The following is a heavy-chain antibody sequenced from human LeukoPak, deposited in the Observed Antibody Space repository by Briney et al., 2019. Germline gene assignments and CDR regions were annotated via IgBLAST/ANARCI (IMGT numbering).Heavy chain of an antibody. J-gene: IGHJ4*02. CDR1: GGSFSGYY. V-gene: IGHV4-34*01. CDR3: ASGSSGWLH. D-gene: IGHD6-19*01. CDR2: INHSGST. Sequence: SETLSLTCAVYGGSFSGYYWSWIRQPPGKGLEWIGEINHSGSTNYNPSLKSRVTISVDTSKNQFSLKLSSVTAVDTAVYYCASGSSGWLHWGQGTLVTVSS.